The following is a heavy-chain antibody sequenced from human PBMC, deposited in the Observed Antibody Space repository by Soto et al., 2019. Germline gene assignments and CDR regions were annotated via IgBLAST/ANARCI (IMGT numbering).Heavy chain of an antibody. CDR2: ISNSGGTT. V-gene: IGHV3-23*01. CDR1: GFTFRTYA. CDR3: ANSRRGLEVDY. Sequence: PVGSLRLSCAASGFTFRTYAMHWVRQAPGKGLEWVSGISNSGGTTDNADFVKGRFTISRDNSKNTLFLQMNSLRVEDTAVYYCANSRRGLEVDYWGQGTLVTVSS. J-gene: IGHJ4*02. D-gene: IGHD1-1*01.